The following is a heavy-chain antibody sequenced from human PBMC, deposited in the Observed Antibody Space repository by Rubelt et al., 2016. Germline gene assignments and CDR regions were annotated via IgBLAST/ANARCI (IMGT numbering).Heavy chain of an antibody. D-gene: IGHD6-19*01. CDR1: GGTFSSYA. CDR3: ARGAGYSSGVDY. Sequence: QVQLVQSGAEVKKPGSSVKVSCKASGGTFSSYAISWVRQAPGQGLEWMGRIIPTLGIANYAKKFQGMVKFTADKSTGPAYMELSSLRSEDTAVYYCARGAGYSSGVDYWGQGTLVTVSS. V-gene: IGHV1-69*04. J-gene: IGHJ4*02. CDR2: IIPTLGIA.